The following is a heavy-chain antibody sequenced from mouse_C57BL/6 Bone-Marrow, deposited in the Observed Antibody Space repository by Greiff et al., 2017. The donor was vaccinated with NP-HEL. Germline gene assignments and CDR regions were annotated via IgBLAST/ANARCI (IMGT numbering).Heavy chain of an antibody. CDR3: TRGGTTVGWYFDV. Sequence: VHLVESGAELVRPGASVTLSCKASGYTFTDYEMHWVKQTPVHGLEWIGAIDPETGGTAYNQKFKGKAILTADKSSSTAYMELRSLTSEDSAVYYCTRGGTTVGWYFDVWGTGTTVTVSS. CDR1: GYTFTDYE. D-gene: IGHD1-1*01. J-gene: IGHJ1*03. CDR2: IDPETGGT. V-gene: IGHV1-15*01.